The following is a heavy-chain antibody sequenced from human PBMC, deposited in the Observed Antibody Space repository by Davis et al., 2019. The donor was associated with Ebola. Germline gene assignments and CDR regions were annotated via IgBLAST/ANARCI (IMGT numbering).Heavy chain of an antibody. Sequence: LRLSCTVSGGSISSGGYYWSWIRQHPGKGLEWIGYIYYSGSTYYNPSLKSRVTISVDTSKNQVSLKLSSVTAADTAVYYCARPLNSGSDGYFQYWGQGALVTVSS. J-gene: IGHJ1*01. CDR1: GGSISSGGYY. V-gene: IGHV4-31*03. CDR3: ARPLNSGSDGYFQY. D-gene: IGHD1-26*01. CDR2: IYYSGST.